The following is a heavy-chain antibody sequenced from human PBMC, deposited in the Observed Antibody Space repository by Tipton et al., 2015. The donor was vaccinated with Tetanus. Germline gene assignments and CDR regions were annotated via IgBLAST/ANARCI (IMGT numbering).Heavy chain of an antibody. D-gene: IGHD5-24*01. V-gene: IGHV3-33*01. J-gene: IGHJ3*01. Sequence: SLRLSCEASGFTFKHHGMYWVRQAPGKGLERVALIWYDGSNQDYAHSVRGRFTISRDNSKSTLFLQMNSLRAEDTAVYYCARRTNSGHVYNPLDLWGQGTMVTVS. CDR1: GFTFKHHG. CDR3: ARRTNSGHVYNPLDL. CDR2: IWYDGSNQ.